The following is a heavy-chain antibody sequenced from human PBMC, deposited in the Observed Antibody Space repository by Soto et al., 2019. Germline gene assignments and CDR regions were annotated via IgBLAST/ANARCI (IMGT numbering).Heavy chain of an antibody. J-gene: IGHJ4*02. Sequence: QLQLQESGPGLVKPSETLSLTCTVSGGSISSSSYYWGWIRQPPGKGLEWIGSIYYSGSTYYNPSLKSRVTISVDTSKNQFSLKLSSVTAADTAVYYRAYDYYGSGSYSYWGQGTLVTVSS. CDR2: IYYSGST. CDR3: AYDYYGSGSYSY. V-gene: IGHV4-39*01. CDR1: GGSISSSSYY. D-gene: IGHD3-10*01.